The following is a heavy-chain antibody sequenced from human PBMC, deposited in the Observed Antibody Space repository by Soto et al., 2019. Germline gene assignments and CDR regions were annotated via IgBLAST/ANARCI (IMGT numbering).Heavy chain of an antibody. CDR2: IFHGGDS. CDR1: DGSITNNNYC. J-gene: IGHJ4*02. V-gene: IGHV4-39*02. D-gene: IGHD3-9*01. CDR3: ARDNPGTYHHILTGPLLDY. Sequence: SQTLSLTCTVSDGSITNNNYCWGWIRQPPGKGLESIGTIFHGGDSFSNPSFGGRVTLSVDTSKNQLSLKLTSVTAADTAVYYCARDNPGTYHHILTGPLLDYWGQGTLVTVSS.